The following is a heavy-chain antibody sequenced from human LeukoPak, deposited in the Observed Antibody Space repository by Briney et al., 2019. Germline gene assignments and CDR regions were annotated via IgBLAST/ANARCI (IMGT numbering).Heavy chain of an antibody. J-gene: IGHJ4*02. V-gene: IGHV3-23*01. CDR1: GFTFSSYA. D-gene: IGHD6-13*01. CDR2: ISGSGGST. CDR3: AKGRYSSSWYGGYFDY. Sequence: GGSLRLSCAVSGFTFSSYAMSWVRQAPGKGLESVSGISGSGGSTYYADSVKGRFTISRDNSKNTLFLQMNSLRAEDTAVYYCAKGRYSSSWYGGYFDYWGQGTLITVSS.